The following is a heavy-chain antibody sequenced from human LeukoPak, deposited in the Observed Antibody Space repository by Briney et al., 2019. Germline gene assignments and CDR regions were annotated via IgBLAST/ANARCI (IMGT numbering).Heavy chain of an antibody. J-gene: IGHJ4*02. CDR2: IYSTGTT. D-gene: IGHD1-26*01. V-gene: IGHV4-4*07. CDR3: ARLGATYFDD. Sequence: SETLSLTCTVSGGSISSYYWSWIRQPAGKGLEWIGRIYSTGTTNYNPSLKSRVIMSVDMSKNQFSLKLNSVTAADTALYYCARLGATYFDDWGQGTLVTVSS. CDR1: GGSISSYY.